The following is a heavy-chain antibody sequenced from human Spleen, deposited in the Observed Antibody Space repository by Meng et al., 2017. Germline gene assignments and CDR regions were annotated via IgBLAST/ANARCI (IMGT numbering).Heavy chain of an antibody. J-gene: IGHJ5*02. CDR1: GGSIIRNNW. V-gene: IGHV4-4*02. Sequence: QVQLQESGPGLVKPSGTQSLTCAVSGGSIIRNNWWSWVRQSPGKGLEWIGEIYHSGSTIYNPSLKSRVTISVDKSQNQISLKLTSVTAADTAVYYCARISAATVMGWFDPWGQGILVTVSS. D-gene: IGHD6-13*01. CDR2: IYHSGST. CDR3: ARISAATVMGWFDP.